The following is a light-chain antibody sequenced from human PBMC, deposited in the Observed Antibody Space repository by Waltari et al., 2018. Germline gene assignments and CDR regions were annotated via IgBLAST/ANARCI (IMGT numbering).Light chain of an antibody. CDR1: QSLLDSSGNTY. Sequence: EIVLTQSPLSLPVTPGEPASISFRSSQSLLDSSGNTYLDWFLQKPGQSPQLLIYLTSTRASGVPERFSGSGSGTDFTLRISRVEAEDVGLYYCMQALQTPTFGPGTKVDIK. J-gene: IGKJ3*01. CDR2: LTS. V-gene: IGKV2-28*01. CDR3: MQALQTPT.